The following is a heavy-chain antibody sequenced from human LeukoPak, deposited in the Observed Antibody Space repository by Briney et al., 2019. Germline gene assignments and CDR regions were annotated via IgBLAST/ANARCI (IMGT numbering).Heavy chain of an antibody. J-gene: IGHJ4*02. CDR2: MNPSSGNT. D-gene: IGHD6-6*01. CDR1: GYTFTSYD. Sequence: GASVKVSCKASGYTFTSYDINWVRQATGQGVEWMGWMNPSSGNTGYAQKFQGRVTITRNTSISTAYMELSSLRSEDTAVYYCARSLEYSSHDLDYWGQGTLVTVSS. CDR3: ARSLEYSSHDLDY. V-gene: IGHV1-8*03.